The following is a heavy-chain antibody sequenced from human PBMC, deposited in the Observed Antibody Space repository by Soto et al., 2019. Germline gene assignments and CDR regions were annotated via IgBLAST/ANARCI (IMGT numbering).Heavy chain of an antibody. CDR1: GGSVSSSGSHY. Sequence: ASGTLSLTCTVSGGSVSSSGSHYWGWIRQPPGQGLEWIGSMYPSGSTYSNPSLKSRVIISVDTSKNQFSLKLNSVTAADTAVYYCGRAPDSSAQGTLVTVLL. V-gene: IGHV4-39*01. CDR3: GRAPDS. CDR2: MYPSGST. J-gene: IGHJ4*02.